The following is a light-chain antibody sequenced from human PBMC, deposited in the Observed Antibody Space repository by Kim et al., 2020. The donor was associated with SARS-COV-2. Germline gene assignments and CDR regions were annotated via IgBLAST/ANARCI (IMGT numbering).Light chain of an antibody. V-gene: IGKV3-15*01. CDR3: QEYNNWPPNT. CDR1: ENINTF. Sequence: VMTQSPDTLSVSPGERATLSCRASENINTFVAWYQQRPGQAPRLLIYDASTRATGIPARFSGGGSGTEFTLTISSLQSEDFAIYFCQEYNNWPPNTFGQGTKLEI. J-gene: IGKJ2*01. CDR2: DAS.